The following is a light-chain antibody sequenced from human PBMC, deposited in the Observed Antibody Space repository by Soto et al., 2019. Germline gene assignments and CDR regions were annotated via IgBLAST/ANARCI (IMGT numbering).Light chain of an antibody. Sequence: QSVLTLPPSVSGAPGQRVTISCTGSSSNIGAGYDVHWYQQLPGTAPKLLIYGNSNRPSGVPDRFSGSKSGTSASLAITGLQAEDEADYYCQSYDSSLSAFYVFGTGTKVTVL. CDR2: GNS. CDR1: SSNIGAGYD. CDR3: QSYDSSLSAFYV. J-gene: IGLJ1*01. V-gene: IGLV1-40*01.